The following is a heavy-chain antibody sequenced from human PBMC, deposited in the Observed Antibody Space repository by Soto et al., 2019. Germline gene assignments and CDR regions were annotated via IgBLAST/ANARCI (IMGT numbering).Heavy chain of an antibody. CDR1: GFTFSGSA. Sequence: GGSLRLSCAASGFTFSGSAMHWVRQASGKGLEWVGRIRSKANSYATAYAASVKGRFTISRDDSKNTAYLQMNSLKTEDTAVYYCTRLGRSCDYAPYAFAIWGQGTMVTVSS. CDR3: TRLGRSCDYAPYAFAI. D-gene: IGHD4-17*01. J-gene: IGHJ3*02. CDR2: IRSKANSYAT. V-gene: IGHV3-73*01.